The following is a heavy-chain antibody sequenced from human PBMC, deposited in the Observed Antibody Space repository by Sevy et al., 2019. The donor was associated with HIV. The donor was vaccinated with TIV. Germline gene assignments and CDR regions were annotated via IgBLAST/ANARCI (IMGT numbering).Heavy chain of an antibody. CDR1: GRTFSSYA. CDR2: IIPMFATA. CDR3: AGSMGWYASFDY. D-gene: IGHD6-19*01. J-gene: IGHJ4*02. V-gene: IGHV1-69*13. Sequence: ASVKVSCKASGRTFSSYAFSWVRQAPGQGLEWMGGIIPMFATANYVQKFQGRVTMTADESTSTAYMELSSLRSEDTAVYYCAGSMGWYASFDYWGQGTLVTVSS.